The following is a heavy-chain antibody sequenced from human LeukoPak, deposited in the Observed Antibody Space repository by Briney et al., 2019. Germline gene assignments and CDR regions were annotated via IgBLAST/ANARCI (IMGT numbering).Heavy chain of an antibody. CDR3: AREPTTMIL. Sequence: GGSLRLSCAASGFTFSSYAMNWVRQTPGKGLEWVSSISSSSTYIYYADSVKGRFTISRDNVKNPLYLQMNSLRAEDTAVYYCAREPTTMILWGQGTLVTVSS. V-gene: IGHV3-21*01. CDR2: ISSSSTYI. CDR1: GFTFSSYA. J-gene: IGHJ4*02. D-gene: IGHD3-22*01.